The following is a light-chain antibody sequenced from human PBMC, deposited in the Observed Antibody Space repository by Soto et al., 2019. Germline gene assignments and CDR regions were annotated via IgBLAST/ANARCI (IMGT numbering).Light chain of an antibody. J-gene: IGKJ1*01. V-gene: IGKV1-5*01. CDR1: QNVDKW. CDR3: QQYNSYSPWT. CDR2: DAS. Sequence: DIQMTQSPSTLSASVGDRVTITRRASQNVDKWLSWFHQKPGKVPTLLIFDASTLQTGVPLRCGGSGSGTVFTLTISSLQPEDFATYYCQQYNSYSPWTFGQGTKVDI.